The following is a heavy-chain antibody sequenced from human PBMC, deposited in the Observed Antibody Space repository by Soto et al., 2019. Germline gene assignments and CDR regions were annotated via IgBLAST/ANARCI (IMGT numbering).Heavy chain of an antibody. CDR2: IYYSGST. CDR3: ARDTQRGYSGYFDS. D-gene: IGHD5-12*01. V-gene: IGHV4-31*03. Sequence: QVQLQESGPGLVKPSQTLSLSCTVSGGSLSSGGYYWSWIRQHPGKGLEWIGFIYYSGSTYYNPSPKSRLTISVDTSQNQFSLKLSSVTAADTAVYYCARDTQRGYSGYFDSWGQGTRVTVSS. J-gene: IGHJ4*02. CDR1: GGSLSSGGYY.